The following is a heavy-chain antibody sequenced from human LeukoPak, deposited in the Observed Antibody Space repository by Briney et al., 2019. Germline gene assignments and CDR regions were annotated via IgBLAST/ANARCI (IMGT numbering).Heavy chain of an antibody. J-gene: IGHJ6*03. D-gene: IGHD2-15*01. CDR2: IIPISGVV. Sequence: GSSVKVSCKASGGTFSSYAISWVRQAPGQGLEWMGGIIPISGVVNYAQKFQGRVTITADESTSTAYMELSSLRSEDTAVYYCVRGGGLAVLLNYYYMDVWGKGTTVTVSS. CDR3: VRGGGLAVLLNYYYMDV. V-gene: IGHV1-69*01. CDR1: GGTFSSYA.